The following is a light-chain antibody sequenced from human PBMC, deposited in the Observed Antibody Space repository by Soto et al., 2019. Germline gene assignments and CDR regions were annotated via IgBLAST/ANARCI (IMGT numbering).Light chain of an antibody. J-gene: IGKJ1*01. CDR1: QSVSSSY. V-gene: IGKV3-20*01. Sequence: EIVLTQSPDTLSVSPGERATLSCRASQSVSSSYLAWYQQKPGQAPRLLIYGASSRATGIPDRFSGSGSGTDFTLTISRLETEDLAVYYCQQYGSSPGTVGQGTKGDIK. CDR3: QQYGSSPGT. CDR2: GAS.